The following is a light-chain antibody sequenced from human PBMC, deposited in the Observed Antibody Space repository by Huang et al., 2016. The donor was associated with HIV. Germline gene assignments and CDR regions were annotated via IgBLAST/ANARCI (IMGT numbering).Light chain of an antibody. CDR2: KLA. CDR3: MQASHGAAT. J-gene: IGKJ1*01. CDR1: QSLVYGDGNIY. V-gene: IGKV2-30*01. Sequence: DVLLTQSPLSLPVTLGQPAFITCKSNQSLVYGDGNIYLNWFRQRPGHSPRRLIYKLANRDSGVPDRFSAGGSGTDFTLWISEVEAEDVGDYYCMQASHGAATFGQGTRVDIK.